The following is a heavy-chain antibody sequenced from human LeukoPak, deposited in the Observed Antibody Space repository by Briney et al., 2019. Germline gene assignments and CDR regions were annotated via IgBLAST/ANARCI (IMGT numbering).Heavy chain of an antibody. CDR2: ISDRGDNT. V-gene: IGHV3-23*01. CDR3: AKMITFGGVIVTGGDY. Sequence: GGSLRLSCAASGFTFSAYGMTWVRQAPGKGLEWVSHISDRGDNTYYADPVQGRFTISRDNSNNTVYLQMDSLRAEDTAVYYCAKMITFGGVIVTGGDYWGQGTLVTVSS. CDR1: GFTFSAYG. D-gene: IGHD3-16*02. J-gene: IGHJ4*02.